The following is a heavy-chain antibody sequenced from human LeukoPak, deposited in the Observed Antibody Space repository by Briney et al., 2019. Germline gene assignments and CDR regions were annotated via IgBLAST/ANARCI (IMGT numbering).Heavy chain of an antibody. CDR1: GGSISSGDYY. V-gene: IGHV4-30-4*01. CDR2: IYYSGST. D-gene: IGHD2-21*01. Sequence: SQTLSLTCTVSGGSISSGDYYWSWIRQPPGTGLEWIGYIYYSGSTYYNPSLKSRVTISVDTSKNQFSLKLSSVTAADTAVYYCARGLIAGYVSYYYYGMDVWGQGTTVTVSS. CDR3: ARGLIAGYVSYYYYGMDV. J-gene: IGHJ6*02.